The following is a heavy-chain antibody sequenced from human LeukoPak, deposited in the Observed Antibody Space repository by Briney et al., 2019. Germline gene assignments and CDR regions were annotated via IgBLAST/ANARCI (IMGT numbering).Heavy chain of an antibody. CDR2: MNPSGST. D-gene: IGHD3-22*01. J-gene: IGHJ6*03. V-gene: IGHV4-34*01. Sequence: PSETLSLTCAVYGGSFSGYYWTWIRQTPEKGLEWIGEMNPSGSTSYNPSLNSRVTISVDTSKNQFSLKLSSVTAADMAVYYCARGRQDVTMIVVVMTAVSYYLDVWGKGTTVTVS. CDR3: ARGRQDVTMIVVVMTAVSYYLDV. CDR1: GGSFSGYY.